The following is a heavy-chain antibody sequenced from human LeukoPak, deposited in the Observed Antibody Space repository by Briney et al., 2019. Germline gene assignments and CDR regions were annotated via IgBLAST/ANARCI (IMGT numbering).Heavy chain of an antibody. J-gene: IGHJ4*02. Sequence: SETLSLTCTVSGGSISSYYWSWIRQPPGKGLELSGYIYYSGSTNYNPSLKSRVTISVDTYTNQFSLKLSSVTAADTAVYYCARDSSGYYYYFDYWGQGTLVTVSS. CDR3: ARDSSGYYYYFDY. V-gene: IGHV4-59*01. CDR1: GGSISSYY. D-gene: IGHD3-22*01. CDR2: IYYSGST.